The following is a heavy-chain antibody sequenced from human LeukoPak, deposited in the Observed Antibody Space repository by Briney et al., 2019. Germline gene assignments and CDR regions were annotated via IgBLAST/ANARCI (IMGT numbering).Heavy chain of an antibody. J-gene: IGHJ3*02. V-gene: IGHV1-8*01. Sequence: ASVKVSCKASGYTFSMYEVNWVRQAPGQGLELMGWMNPDSGDTVYTQKFLDRVTMTRNTSTSTAYMELRDLRSEDTAIYYCARPRSSWYSDSFGIWGQGTVVTVSS. CDR1: GYTFSMYE. D-gene: IGHD6-13*01. CDR3: ARPRSSWYSDSFGI. CDR2: MNPDSGDT.